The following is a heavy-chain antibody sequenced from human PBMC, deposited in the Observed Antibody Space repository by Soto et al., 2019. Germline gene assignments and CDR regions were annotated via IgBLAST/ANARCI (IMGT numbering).Heavy chain of an antibody. CDR1: GYTFTSNW. D-gene: IGHD6-13*01. V-gene: IGHV1-46*01. CDR2: INPSGTIT. CDR3: ARDHSISSSGAWWLDP. J-gene: IGHJ5*02. Sequence: ASVKVSCKASGYTFTSNWIHWVRRAPGQGLEWMGVINPSGTITNYAPKFQGRVTMTSDPSTSTVYMDLSSLTSEDTAVYYCARDHSISSSGAWWLDPWGQGTPVTVSS.